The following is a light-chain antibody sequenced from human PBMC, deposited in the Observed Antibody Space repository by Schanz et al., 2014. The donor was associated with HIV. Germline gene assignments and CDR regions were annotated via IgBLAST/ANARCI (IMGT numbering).Light chain of an antibody. J-gene: IGLJ2*01. CDR1: SSDVGVYNY. V-gene: IGLV2-8*01. Sequence: QSVLTQPPSASGSLGQSVTISCTGTSSDVGVYNYVSWYQQHPGRAPKLMIYEVTKRPSGVPDRFSGSKSGNTASLTVSGLQPEDEADYYCSSYTTSSTLVFGGGTKLTVL. CDR2: EVT. CDR3: SSYTTSSTLV.